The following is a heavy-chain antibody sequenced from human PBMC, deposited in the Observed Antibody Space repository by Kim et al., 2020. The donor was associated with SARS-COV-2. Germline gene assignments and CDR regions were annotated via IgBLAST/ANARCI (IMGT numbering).Heavy chain of an antibody. V-gene: IGHV5-51*01. D-gene: IGHD6-19*01. J-gene: IGHJ4*02. Sequence: PSFQGQVTISADKSISTAYLQWSSLKASDTAMYYCARLIKGDGAVAGDYWGQGTLVTVSS. CDR3: ARLIKGDGAVAGDY.